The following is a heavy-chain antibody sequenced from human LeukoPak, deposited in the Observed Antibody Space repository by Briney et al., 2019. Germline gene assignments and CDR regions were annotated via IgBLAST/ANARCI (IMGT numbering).Heavy chain of an antibody. Sequence: SVKVSCKASVYTFTIYDINWVRHATGQGRECMRWMNPNSGNTVYAQNFQDRVTMTRNTSINTAYMELSSLISEDTAVYYCARGYQEMVYAIRRYYGMDVWGQGTTVTVSS. D-gene: IGHD2-8*01. CDR1: VYTFTIYD. CDR2: MNPNSGNT. CDR3: ARGYQEMVYAIRRYYGMDV. J-gene: IGHJ6*02. V-gene: IGHV1-8*01.